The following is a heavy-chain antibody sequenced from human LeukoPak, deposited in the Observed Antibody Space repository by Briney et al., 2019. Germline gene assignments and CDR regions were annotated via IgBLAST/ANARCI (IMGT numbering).Heavy chain of an antibody. CDR2: ISAYNGNT. Sequence: ASVKVSCKASGYTFTSYGISWVRQAPGQGLEWMGWISAYNGNTDYAQNLRGRVTMTTDTSTSTAYMELRSLRSDDTAVYYCARDSVDGSGTYYNDSPDYWGQGTLVTVSS. V-gene: IGHV1-18*01. D-gene: IGHD3-10*01. J-gene: IGHJ4*02. CDR1: GYTFTSYG. CDR3: ARDSVDGSGTYYNDSPDY.